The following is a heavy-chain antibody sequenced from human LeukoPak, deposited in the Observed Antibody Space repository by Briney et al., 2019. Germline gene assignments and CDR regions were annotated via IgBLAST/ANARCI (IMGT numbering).Heavy chain of an antibody. D-gene: IGHD6-19*01. CDR2: ISSSSSDT. Sequence: GGSLRLSCAASGFTFSDYYLTWIRQAPGKGLEWVSYISSSSSDTNYADSVRGRFTISRDNAKNSLYLQMNSLRAEDTAVYYCARDRGSGWHTFDYWGQGTLVTVSS. J-gene: IGHJ4*02. CDR3: ARDRGSGWHTFDY. V-gene: IGHV3-11*06. CDR1: GFTFSDYY.